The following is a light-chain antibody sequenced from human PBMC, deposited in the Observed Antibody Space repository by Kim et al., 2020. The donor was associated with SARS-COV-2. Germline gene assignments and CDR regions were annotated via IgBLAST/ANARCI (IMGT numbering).Light chain of an antibody. CDR1: QSVSSS. Sequence: EIVLTQSPATLSLSPGERATLSCRASQSVSSSLAWYQQKPGQAPRLLMYDASNRATGIPARFSGGGSGTDFTLTISSLEPEDFAIYYCQQRSKWPPTFGGGTKVDIK. J-gene: IGKJ4*01. V-gene: IGKV3-11*01. CDR3: QQRSKWPPT. CDR2: DAS.